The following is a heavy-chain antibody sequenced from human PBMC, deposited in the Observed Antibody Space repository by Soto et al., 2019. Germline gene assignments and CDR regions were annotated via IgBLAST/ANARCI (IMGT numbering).Heavy chain of an antibody. Sequence: ASVKVSCKASGYTFTSYYMHWVRQAPGQGLEWMGIINPSGGSTSYAQKFQGRVTMTRDTSTSTVYMELSSLRSEDTAVYYCASTASIAVAGDYWGQGTLVTVSS. CDR3: ASTASIAVAGDY. V-gene: IGHV1-46*03. D-gene: IGHD6-19*01. J-gene: IGHJ4*02. CDR2: INPSGGST. CDR1: GYTFTSYY.